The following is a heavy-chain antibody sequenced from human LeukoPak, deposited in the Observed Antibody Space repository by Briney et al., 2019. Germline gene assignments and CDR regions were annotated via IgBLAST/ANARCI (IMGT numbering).Heavy chain of an antibody. J-gene: IGHJ4*02. CDR1: GFTFSSYS. Sequence: GGSLRLSCAASGFTFSSYSMNWVRQAPGKGLEGVSSISSSSSYIYYADSVKGRFTISRDNAKNSLYPQMNSLRAEDTAVYYCARGRYGSSYEYFDYWGQGTLVTVSS. V-gene: IGHV3-21*01. D-gene: IGHD3-10*01. CDR2: ISSSSSYI. CDR3: ARGRYGSSYEYFDY.